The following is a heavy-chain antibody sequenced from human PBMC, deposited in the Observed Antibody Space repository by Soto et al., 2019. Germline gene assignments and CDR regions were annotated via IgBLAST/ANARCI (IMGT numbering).Heavy chain of an antibody. CDR3: GRDTSGLDY. CDR2: INPNGGNT. CDR1: GYTFASHY. Sequence: QVQLVQSGAEVKKPGASVKVSCQASGYTFASHYIHWVRQAPGQGLEWMGVINPNGGNTRYAQRFQDSLTLTTDTPTNKVYLDLSSLSSDDTAVYYCGRDTSGLDYWGQGTLVTVSS. V-gene: IGHV1-46*01. J-gene: IGHJ4*02.